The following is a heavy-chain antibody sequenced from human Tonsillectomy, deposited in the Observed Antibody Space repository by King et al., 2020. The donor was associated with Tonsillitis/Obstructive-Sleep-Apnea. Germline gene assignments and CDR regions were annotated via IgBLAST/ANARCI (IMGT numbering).Heavy chain of an antibody. CDR1: GFTFGDYA. D-gene: IGHD6-19*01. CDR2: IRSKVYGGTI. V-gene: IGHV3-49*05. Sequence: VQLVESGGGLVKPGRSLRLSCTASGFTFGDYAMSWFRQAPGKGLEWVGFIRSKVYGGTIEYAASVKGRFTISRDDSKSIAYLQMNSLKTEDTAVYYCTTEGSAGWGRGWYPYYFDHWGQGTLATVSS. J-gene: IGHJ4*02. CDR3: TTEGSAGWGRGWYPYYFDH.